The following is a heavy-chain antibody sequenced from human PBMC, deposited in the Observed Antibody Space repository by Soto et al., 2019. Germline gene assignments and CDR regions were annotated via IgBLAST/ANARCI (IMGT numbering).Heavy chain of an antibody. V-gene: IGHV3-30-3*01. CDR2: ISYDGSNK. Sequence: QVQLVESGGCVVQPGRSMRLSCAASGFTFSSYAMHWVRQAPGKGLEWVAVISYDGSNKYYADSVKGRFTISRDNSKNTLYLQMNSLRAEDTAVYYCARDRNRGYYDRRYYYYGMDVWGQGTTVTVSS. D-gene: IGHD3-22*01. CDR3: ARDRNRGYYDRRYYYYGMDV. J-gene: IGHJ6*02. CDR1: GFTFSSYA.